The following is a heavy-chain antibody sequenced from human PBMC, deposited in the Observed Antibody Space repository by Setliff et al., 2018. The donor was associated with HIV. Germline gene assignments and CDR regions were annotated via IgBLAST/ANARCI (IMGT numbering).Heavy chain of an antibody. V-gene: IGHV4-39*07. D-gene: IGHD3-22*01. CDR2: ISSSGST. Sequence: SETLSLTCTVSGGSMTSSNYYWGWIRQSPGRGLEWIGSISSSGSTTYHPSLRSRVTVSAATSKNRFSLKLTSVTAADTAVYFCARDPHYFDTSGHYSWFYFDYWGQGTLVTVSS. CDR3: ARDPHYFDTSGHYSWFYFDY. J-gene: IGHJ4*02. CDR1: GGSMTSSNYY.